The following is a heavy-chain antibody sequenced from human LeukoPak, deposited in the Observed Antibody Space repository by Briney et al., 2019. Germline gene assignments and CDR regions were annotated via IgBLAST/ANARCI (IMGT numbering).Heavy chain of an antibody. CDR1: GGTFSSYA. V-gene: IGHV1-69*01. D-gene: IGHD4-11*01. J-gene: IGHJ6*02. CDR3: ARDSNSNCESYYYYGMDV. CDR2: IIPIFGTA. Sequence: GGSLRLSCAASGGTFSSYAISWVRQAPGQGLEWMGGIIPIFGTANYAQKFQGRVTITADESTSTAYMELSSLRSEDTAVYYCARDSNSNCESYYYYGMDVWGQGTTVTVSS.